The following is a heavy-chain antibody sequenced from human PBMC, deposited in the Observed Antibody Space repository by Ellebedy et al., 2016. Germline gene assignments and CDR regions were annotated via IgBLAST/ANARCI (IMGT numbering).Heavy chain of an antibody. V-gene: IGHV3-21*01. Sequence: GESLKISXVDSGFTFSSYSMNWVRQAPGKGLEWVSCISSSSNYIYYADSVKGRFTISRDNAKNSLYLQMNSLRAEDTAVYYCARVGEAMARLGWFDPWGQGTLVTVSS. D-gene: IGHD3-16*01. J-gene: IGHJ5*02. CDR1: GFTFSSYS. CDR3: ARVGEAMARLGWFDP. CDR2: ISSSSNYI.